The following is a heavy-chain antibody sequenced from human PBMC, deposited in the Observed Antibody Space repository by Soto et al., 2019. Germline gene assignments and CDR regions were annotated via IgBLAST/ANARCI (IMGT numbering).Heavy chain of an antibody. D-gene: IGHD1-26*01. V-gene: IGHV4-30-4*01. CDR3: ARGELGRTYFFDY. J-gene: IGHJ4*02. CDR1: CGSISSGDYY. CDR2: IYYSGST. Sequence: SEPLSLTCSFSCGSISSGDYYFGSLRQPPGKGLDWIAYIYYSGSTYSNPSLKSRVTISGDTSNDQDSLKLRSATAADTAVYYCARGELGRTYFFDYWGQGTLVTVSS.